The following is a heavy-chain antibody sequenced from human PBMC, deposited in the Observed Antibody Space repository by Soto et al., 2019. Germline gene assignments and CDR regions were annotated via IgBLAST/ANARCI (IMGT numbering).Heavy chain of an antibody. Sequence: GGSLRLSCAASGFTFSSYAMHWVRQAPGKGLEWVAVISYDGSNKYYADSVKGRFTISRDNSKNTLYLQMNSLRAEDTAVYYCAKDLIVATIRGGIDYWGQGTLVTVSS. CDR1: GFTFSSYA. V-gene: IGHV3-30-3*01. CDR2: ISYDGSNK. CDR3: AKDLIVATIRGGIDY. D-gene: IGHD5-12*01. J-gene: IGHJ4*02.